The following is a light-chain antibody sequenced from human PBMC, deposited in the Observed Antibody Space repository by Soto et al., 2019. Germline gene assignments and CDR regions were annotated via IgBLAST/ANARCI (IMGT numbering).Light chain of an antibody. J-gene: IGKJ4*01. CDR1: QSVSNNY. CDR3: QEFASN. CDR2: GAS. Sequence: EILLTQSPATLSVSPGDRATLSCRASQSVSNNYLAWYQQKPGQAPRLLIYGASNRATGIPDRFSGSGSGTDFILTINRLEPEDFAVYYCQEFASNFGGGTKVDIK. V-gene: IGKV3-20*01.